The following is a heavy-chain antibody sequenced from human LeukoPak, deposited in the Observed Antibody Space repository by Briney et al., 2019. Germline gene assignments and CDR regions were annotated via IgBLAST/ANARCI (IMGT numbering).Heavy chain of an antibody. J-gene: IGHJ3*02. V-gene: IGHV4-59*01. CDR1: GGSISTYY. CDR2: IYYSGST. Sequence: SETLSLTCTVSGGSISTYYCSWIRQPPGKGLEWIGYIYYSGSTNYNPSLKSRVTISVDTSKNQFSLKLSSVTAADTAVYYCARDGGGGYTRGAFDIWGQGTMVTVSS. CDR3: ARDGGGGYTRGAFDI. D-gene: IGHD5-12*01.